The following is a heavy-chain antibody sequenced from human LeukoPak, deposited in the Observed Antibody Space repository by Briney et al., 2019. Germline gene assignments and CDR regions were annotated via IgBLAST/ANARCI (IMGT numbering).Heavy chain of an antibody. D-gene: IGHD1-26*01. CDR2: INQDGCQK. J-gene: IGHJ4*02. V-gene: IGHV3-7*05. Sequence: GGSLRLSCAASGFTLSSYWMNWVRQAPAKGLEWVANINQDGCQKNYVDSVKGRFTISRDDGKNSLFLQMNSLRGEDTAVYYCARGLYSGSYSDDYWGQGTLVTVSS. CDR3: ARGLYSGSYSDDY. CDR1: GFTLSSYW.